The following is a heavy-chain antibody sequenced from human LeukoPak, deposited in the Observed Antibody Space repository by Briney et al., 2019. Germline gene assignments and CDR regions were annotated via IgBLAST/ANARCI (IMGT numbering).Heavy chain of an antibody. V-gene: IGHV4-61*02. Sequence: SETLSLTCTVSGGSISSGSYYWSWIRQPAGKGLEWIGRIYTSGSTNYNPSLKSRVTISVDTSKNQFSLKLSSVTAADTAVYYCARHGSYYYDSSGYYDGAFDIWGQGTMVTVSS. CDR2: IYTSGST. CDR3: ARHGSYYYDSSGYYDGAFDI. J-gene: IGHJ3*02. CDR1: GGSISSGSYY. D-gene: IGHD3-22*01.